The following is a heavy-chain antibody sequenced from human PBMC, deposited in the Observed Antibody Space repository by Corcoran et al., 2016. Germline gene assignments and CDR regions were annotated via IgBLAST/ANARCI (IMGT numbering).Heavy chain of an antibody. Sequence: EVQLVQSGAAVKKPGESLRISCKVSGYIFTSYWISWVRQMPGKGLEWMGRIEPSDSYNNYSPSFQGHVTISAYQSLSPAYLQWSSLKASNTDMYYCASEGTTISNWFDPWGQGTLVTVSS. V-gene: IGHV5-10-1*03. CDR3: ASEGTTISNWFDP. D-gene: IGHD1-7*01. CDR1: GYIFTSYW. J-gene: IGHJ5*02. CDR2: IEPSDSYN.